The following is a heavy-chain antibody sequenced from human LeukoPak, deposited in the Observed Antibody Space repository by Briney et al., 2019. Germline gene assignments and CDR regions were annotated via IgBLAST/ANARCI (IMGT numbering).Heavy chain of an antibody. V-gene: IGHV4-39*01. D-gene: IGHD4-11*01. CDR3: AISPAYSNSLPFDY. J-gene: IGHJ4*02. CDR1: GGSISSGGYY. CDR2: IYYSGST. Sequence: SETLSLTCTVSGGSISSGGYYWSWIRQPPGKGLEWIGSIYYSGSTYYNPSLKSRVTISVDTSKNQFSLKLSSVTAADTAVYYCAISPAYSNSLPFDYWGQGTLVTVSS.